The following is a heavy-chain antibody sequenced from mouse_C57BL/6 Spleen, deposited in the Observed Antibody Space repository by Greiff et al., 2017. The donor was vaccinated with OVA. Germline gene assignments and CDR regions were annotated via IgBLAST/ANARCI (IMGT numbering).Heavy chain of an antibody. CDR1: GYTFTSYW. D-gene: IGHD1-1*01. CDR2: IHPNSGST. J-gene: IGHJ3*01. Sequence: QVQLQQPGAELVKPGASVKLSCKASGYTFTSYWMHWVKQRPGQGLEWIGMIHPNSGSTNYNEKFKSKATLTVDKSSSTAYMQLGSLTSEDSAVYYGARSNGCTVVDQFAYWGQGTLVTVSA. CDR3: ARSNGCTVVDQFAY. V-gene: IGHV1-64*01.